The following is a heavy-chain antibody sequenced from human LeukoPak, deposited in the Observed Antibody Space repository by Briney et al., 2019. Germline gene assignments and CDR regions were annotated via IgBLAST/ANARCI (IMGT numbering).Heavy chain of an antibody. J-gene: IGHJ4*02. Sequence: PSETLSLTCTVSGGSISSSSYYWGWLRQPPGKGLEWIGSIYYSGSTYYNPSLKSRVTISVDTSKNQFSLKLSSVTAADTAVYYCARDELVPAAAFDYWGQGTLVTVSS. CDR1: GGSISSSSYY. CDR2: IYYSGST. V-gene: IGHV4-39*07. CDR3: ARDELVPAAAFDY. D-gene: IGHD2-2*01.